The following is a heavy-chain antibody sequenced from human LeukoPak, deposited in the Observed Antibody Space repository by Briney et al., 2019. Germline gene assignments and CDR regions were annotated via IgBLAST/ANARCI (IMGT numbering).Heavy chain of an antibody. V-gene: IGHV1-2*06. Sequence: ASVKVSCKASGYTFTSYGISWVRQAPGQGLEWMGRINPNSGGANYAQKFQGRVTMTRDTSISTAYMELSRLRSDDTAVYYCARGTIFGLNWFDPWGQGTLVTVSS. CDR1: GYTFTSYG. CDR2: INPNSGGA. J-gene: IGHJ5*02. CDR3: ARGTIFGLNWFDP. D-gene: IGHD3/OR15-3a*01.